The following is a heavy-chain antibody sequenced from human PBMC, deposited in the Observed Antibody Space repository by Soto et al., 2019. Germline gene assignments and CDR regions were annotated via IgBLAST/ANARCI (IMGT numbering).Heavy chain of an antibody. CDR2: ISWDGGST. V-gene: IGHV3-43*01. D-gene: IGHD2-21*01. Sequence: PGGSLRLSCAASGFTFDDYTMHWVRQAPGKGLEWVSLISWDGGSTYYADSVKGRFTISRDNSKNSLYLQMNSLRTEDTALYYCAKGYSVYHYYGMDVWGQGTTVTVSS. CDR1: GFTFDDYT. J-gene: IGHJ6*02. CDR3: AKGYSVYHYYGMDV.